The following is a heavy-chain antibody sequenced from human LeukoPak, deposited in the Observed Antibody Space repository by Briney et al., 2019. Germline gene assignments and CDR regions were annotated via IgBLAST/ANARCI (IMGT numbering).Heavy chain of an antibody. CDR1: GFTFSTFA. D-gene: IGHD2-8*02. V-gene: IGHV3-23*01. CDR2: IFPSGGEI. J-gene: IGHJ4*02. CDR3: ATYRQVLLPFES. Sequence: GSLRLSCAASGFTFSTFAMIWVRQPPGKGLEWVSSIFPSGGEIHYAASVRCRFTISRDNSKSTLSLQMNSLRAEDTAIYYCATYRQVLLPFESWGQGTLVTVSS.